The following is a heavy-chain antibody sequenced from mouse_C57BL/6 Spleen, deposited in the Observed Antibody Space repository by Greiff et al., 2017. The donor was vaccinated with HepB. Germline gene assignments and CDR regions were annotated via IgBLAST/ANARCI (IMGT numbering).Heavy chain of an antibody. CDR3: ARIHYGSTNY. Sequence: QVQLKQPGAELVKPGASVKLSCKASGYTFTSYWMHWVKQRPGQGLEWIGMIHPNSGSTNYNEKFKSKATLTVDKSSSTAYMQLSSLTSEDSAVYYCARIHYGSTNYWGQGTTLTVSS. D-gene: IGHD1-1*01. V-gene: IGHV1-64*01. J-gene: IGHJ2*01. CDR1: GYTFTSYW. CDR2: IHPNSGST.